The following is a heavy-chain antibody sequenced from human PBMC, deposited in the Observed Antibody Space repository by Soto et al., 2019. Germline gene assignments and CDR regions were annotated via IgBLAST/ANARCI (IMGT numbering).Heavy chain of an antibody. J-gene: IGHJ4*02. CDR1: GGTFSSYA. Sequence: SVKVSCKASGGTFSSYAISCVRQAPGQGLEWMGGIIPIFGTANYAQKFQGRVTITADESTSTAYMELSSLRSEDTAVYYCASKHRVGSSPFDYWGQGTLVTVSS. D-gene: IGHD6-6*01. CDR3: ASKHRVGSSPFDY. CDR2: IIPIFGTA. V-gene: IGHV1-69*13.